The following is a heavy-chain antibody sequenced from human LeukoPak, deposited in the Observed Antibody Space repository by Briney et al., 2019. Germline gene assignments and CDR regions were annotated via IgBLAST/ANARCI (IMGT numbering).Heavy chain of an antibody. J-gene: IGHJ4*02. Sequence: GGSLRLSCAASGFTFSSYGMHWVRQAPGKGLEWVAVISYDGSNKYYADSVKGRFTISRDNSKNTLYLQMNSLRAEDTAVYYCAKDGGSTVTTGFDYWGQGTLVTVSS. CDR2: ISYDGSNK. CDR1: GFTFSSYG. D-gene: IGHD4-17*01. V-gene: IGHV3-30*18. CDR3: AKDGGSTVTTGFDY.